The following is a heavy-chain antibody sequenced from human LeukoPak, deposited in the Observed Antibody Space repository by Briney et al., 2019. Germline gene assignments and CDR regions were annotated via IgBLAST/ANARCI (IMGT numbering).Heavy chain of an antibody. Sequence: PGGSLRLSCAASGFTFSSYSMNWVRQAPGKGLEWVSSISSSSSYIYYADSVKGRFTISRDNAKNSLYLQMNSLRAEDTAVYYCAITRPLQQRRWFDYWGQGTLVTVSS. D-gene: IGHD6-19*01. V-gene: IGHV3-21*01. CDR1: GFTFSSYS. CDR2: ISSSSSYI. CDR3: AITRPLQQRRWFDY. J-gene: IGHJ4*02.